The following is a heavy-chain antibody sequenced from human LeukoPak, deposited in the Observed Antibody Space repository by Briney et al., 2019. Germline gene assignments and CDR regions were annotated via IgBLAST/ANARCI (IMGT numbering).Heavy chain of an antibody. D-gene: IGHD2-15*01. J-gene: IGHJ4*02. V-gene: IGHV3-23*01. CDR2: ICGRGGNT. CDR3: AKGSGDSCFSPLDS. Sequence: PGGSLSLSCAAYGFTLTSYARSWVRQAPGKGLEWVSLICGRGGNTYYADSVKGRFTISRDNSKNTLSLQMNSLRAEDTAVYYCAKGSGDSCFSPLDSWGQGTLVTVSS. CDR1: GFTLTSYA.